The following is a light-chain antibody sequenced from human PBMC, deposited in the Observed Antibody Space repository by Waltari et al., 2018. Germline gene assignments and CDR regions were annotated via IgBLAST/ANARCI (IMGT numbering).Light chain of an antibody. J-gene: IGKJ4*01. CDR3: QQYYGTPCT. Sequence: DIQMTQSPSSLSASVGDRVTITCRPSQSIDKFLNWYQKKPGKAPDLLIYAASTLQTGVPSRFSGSGSGTDFTLTITSLQAEDVAVYYCQQYYGTPCTFGGGTKVEMK. CDR2: AAS. V-gene: IGKV1-39*01. CDR1: QSIDKF.